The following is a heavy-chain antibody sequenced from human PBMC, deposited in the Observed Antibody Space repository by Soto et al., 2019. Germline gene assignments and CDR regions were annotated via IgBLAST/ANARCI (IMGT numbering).Heavy chain of an antibody. J-gene: IGHJ4*02. D-gene: IGHD1-1*01. Sequence: QLQLQESGPGLVKPSETLSLTCTVSGGSISSRSYYWGWIRQPPGKGLEWIGSIYYSGSTYYNPSLKSRVTISVDTSKNQFSLKLSSVTAAETAVYYCATGGTLWNLAYWGQGTLVTVSS. CDR1: GGSISSRSYY. V-gene: IGHV4-39*01. CDR3: ATGGTLWNLAY. CDR2: IYYSGST.